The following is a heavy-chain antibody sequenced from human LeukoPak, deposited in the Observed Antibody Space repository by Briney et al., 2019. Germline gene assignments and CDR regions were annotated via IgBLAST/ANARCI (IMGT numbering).Heavy chain of an antibody. CDR1: GGSISSYY. CDR2: FNPSGNT. V-gene: IGHV4-59*04. D-gene: IGHD3-3*01. J-gene: IGHJ4*02. Sequence: SETLSLTCTVPGGSISSYYWSWIRQPPGKGLEWIGTFNPSGNTYHNPSLKSRITISVDTSKNQFSLKLSSVTAADTAVYYCAAEFSAYDPFDSWGQGTLVTVSS. CDR3: AAEFSAYDPFDS.